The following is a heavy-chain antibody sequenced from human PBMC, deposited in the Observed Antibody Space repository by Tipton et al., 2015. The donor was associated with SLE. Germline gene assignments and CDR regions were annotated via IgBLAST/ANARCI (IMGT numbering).Heavy chain of an antibody. V-gene: IGHV1-3*01. D-gene: IGHD2-15*01. CDR2: INAGNVNT. CDR3: ARRGVVGATHSYTYLDI. Sequence: QSGPEAKKPGASVKVSCKASGYTFTSYAMHWVRQDPGQSLEWMGWINAGNVNTKYSQKFQGKVTITRDKSASTAYMQQSSLRTEYTAVSFCARRGVVGATHSYTYLDIWGKGGTATVSS. J-gene: IGHJ6*03. CDR1: GYTFTSYA.